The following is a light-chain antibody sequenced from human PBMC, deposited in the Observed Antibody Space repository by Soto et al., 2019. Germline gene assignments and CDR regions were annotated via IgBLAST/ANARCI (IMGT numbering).Light chain of an antibody. CDR3: RQYVTAPLF. J-gene: IGKJ4*01. CDR2: GAS. CDR1: QSLSNNF. Sequence: DIVLTQSPGTLSLSPGDRAALSCGASQSLSNNFLAWYQQKPGQAPRLPISGASSRATGIPGRFGGSGSGTDSTLPTPTVEPKVFAVYSWRQYVTAPLFFGGGTKLETK. V-gene: IGKV3-20*01.